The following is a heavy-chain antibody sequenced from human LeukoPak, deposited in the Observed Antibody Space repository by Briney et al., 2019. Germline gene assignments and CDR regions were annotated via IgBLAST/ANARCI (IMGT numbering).Heavy chain of an antibody. CDR1: GFSFTTYW. V-gene: IGHV3-21*06. CDR3: ARALIGYYFDY. CDR2: VSNSGDYI. Sequence: GGSLRLSCAASGFSFTTYWMGWARQAPGKGLEWVSSVSNSGDYIHYADSVKGRFTISRDNSKNSLYLQMNSLRAEDTAVYYCARALIGYYFDYWGQGTLVTVSS. J-gene: IGHJ4*02. D-gene: IGHD2-8*01.